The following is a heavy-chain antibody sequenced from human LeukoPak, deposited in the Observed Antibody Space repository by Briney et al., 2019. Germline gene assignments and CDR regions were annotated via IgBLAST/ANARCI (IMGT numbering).Heavy chain of an antibody. CDR2: INPNSGGT. V-gene: IGHV1-2*02. CDR3: ARVPRGYCSGGSCYTPGYFQH. Sequence: ASVKVSCKASGYTFTGYYMHWVRQAPGQGLEWMGWINPNSGGTNDAQKFQGRVTMTRDTSISTAYMELSRLRSDDTAVYYCARVPRGYCSGGSCYTPGYFQHWGQGTLVTVSS. CDR1: GYTFTGYY. D-gene: IGHD2-15*01. J-gene: IGHJ1*01.